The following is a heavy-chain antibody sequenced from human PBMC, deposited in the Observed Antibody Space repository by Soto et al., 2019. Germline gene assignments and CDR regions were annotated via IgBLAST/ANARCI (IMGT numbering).Heavy chain of an antibody. CDR3: ARDLSKIDSALDY. CDR1: GFTFSSYG. CDR2: IWYDGSNK. V-gene: IGHV3-33*01. J-gene: IGHJ4*02. D-gene: IGHD1-26*01. Sequence: LRLSCAASGFTFSSYGMHWVRQAPGKGLEWVAVIWYDGSNKYYADSVKGRFAISRDNSKNTLYLQMNSLRAEDTAVYYCARDLSKIDSALDYWGQGTLVTVSS.